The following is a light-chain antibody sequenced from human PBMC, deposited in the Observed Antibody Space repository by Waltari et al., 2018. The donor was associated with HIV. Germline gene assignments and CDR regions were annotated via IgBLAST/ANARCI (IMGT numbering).Light chain of an antibody. CDR1: NSDIGGYDR. J-gene: IGLJ2*01. CDR2: EVT. CDR3: SSYSATNTVV. Sequence: QSALTQPPSVSGSPGQSVTISCSGTNSDIGGYDRVSRYQQPPGTAPKLLIYEVTNRPSGVPGRCSASKSGTTASLTISGLQAGDEGDYYCSSYSATNTVVFGGGTKLTVL. V-gene: IGLV2-18*04.